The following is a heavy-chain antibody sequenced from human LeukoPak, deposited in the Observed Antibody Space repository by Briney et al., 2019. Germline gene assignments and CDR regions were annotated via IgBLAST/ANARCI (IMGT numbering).Heavy chain of an antibody. J-gene: IGHJ3*02. Sequence: ASVKVSCKVSGYTLTELSMHWVRQAPGKGLEWMGGIDPEDGETIYTQKFQGRVTMTEDTSTDTAYMELSSLRSEDTAVYYCATLCMFGGFLWAVRENDAFDTWGQGKMVTVSS. CDR3: ATLCMFGGFLWAVRENDAFDT. D-gene: IGHD3-10*02. CDR1: GYTLTELS. V-gene: IGHV1-24*01. CDR2: IDPEDGET.